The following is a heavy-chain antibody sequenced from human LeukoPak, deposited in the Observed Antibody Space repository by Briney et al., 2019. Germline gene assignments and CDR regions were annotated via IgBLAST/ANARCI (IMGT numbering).Heavy chain of an antibody. CDR3: ATHYYDSSGYYYYFDY. CDR1: GGTVSSYA. Sequence: SVKVSCKAAGGTVSSYAISWVRQAPGQGLEWMGGIIPIFGTANYAQKFQGRVTITTDESTSTAYMELSSLRSEDTAVYYCATHYYDSSGYYYYFDYWGQGTLVPVSS. J-gene: IGHJ4*02. V-gene: IGHV1-69*05. CDR2: IIPIFGTA. D-gene: IGHD3-22*01.